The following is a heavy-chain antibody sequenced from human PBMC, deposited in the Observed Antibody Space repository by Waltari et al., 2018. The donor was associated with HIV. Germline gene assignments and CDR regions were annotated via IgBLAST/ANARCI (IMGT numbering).Heavy chain of an antibody. CDR3: ARAVGYDYVWGSYADF. CDR2: VDHTGST. V-gene: IGHV4-34*01. J-gene: IGHJ4*02. D-gene: IGHD3-16*01. Sequence: QVQLHQWGAGLLKPSETLSLTCAVSNDDGPSFSDYWWSFRDYSWTWMRHSPVKGLEWIGEVDHTGSTNYNGAFRGRVSVSVDTSKKQFSLRLSSVSDADTAVYFCARAVGYDYVWGSYADFWAQGTQVTVSS. CDR1: NDDGPSFSDYWWSFRDYS.